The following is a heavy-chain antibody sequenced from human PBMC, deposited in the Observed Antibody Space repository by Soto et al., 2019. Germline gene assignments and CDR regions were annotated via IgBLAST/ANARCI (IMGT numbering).Heavy chain of an antibody. CDR3: AREALNLKALDY. D-gene: IGHD1-1*01. CDR2: INHSGST. J-gene: IGHJ4*02. Sequence: SETLSLSCAVYGVPFSDYYWNWIRQPPGKGLEWIGEINHSGSTNYNPSLKSRVTISVDTSKNQFSLKLSSVTAADTAVYYCAREALNLKALDYWGQGTLVTVSS. CDR1: GVPFSDYY. V-gene: IGHV4-34*09.